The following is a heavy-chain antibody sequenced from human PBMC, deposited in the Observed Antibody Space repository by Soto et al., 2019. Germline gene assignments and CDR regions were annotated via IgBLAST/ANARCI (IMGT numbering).Heavy chain of an antibody. D-gene: IGHD1-26*01. CDR1: GYTFTSYG. V-gene: IGHV1-18*01. CDR2: ISGYNGNT. Sequence: QVQLVQSGAEVKKPGASVKVSCKASGYTFTSYGISWVRQAPGQGLEWMGWISGYNGNTKYAQKLQGRVTMTTDTTTSTAYMELRGLGSDDTAVYYWASDLGGQIVDYWGQGALVTVSS. CDR3: ASDLGGQIVDY. J-gene: IGHJ4*02.